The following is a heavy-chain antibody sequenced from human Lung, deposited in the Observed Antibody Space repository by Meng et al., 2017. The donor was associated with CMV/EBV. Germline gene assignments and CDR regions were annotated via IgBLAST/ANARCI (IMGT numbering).Heavy chain of an antibody. CDR3: ARASGIAVAGTLGFGYYYYGMDV. CDR2: IKQDGSEK. D-gene: IGHD6-19*01. V-gene: IGHV3-7*01. J-gene: IGHJ6*02. CDR1: GFTFSSYW. Sequence: GGSXRLXCAASGFTFSSYWMSWVRQAPGKGLEWVANIKQDGSEKYYVDSVKGRFTISRDNAKNSLYLQMNSLRAEDTAVYYCARASGIAVAGTLGFGYYYYGMDVWGQGTTVTVSS.